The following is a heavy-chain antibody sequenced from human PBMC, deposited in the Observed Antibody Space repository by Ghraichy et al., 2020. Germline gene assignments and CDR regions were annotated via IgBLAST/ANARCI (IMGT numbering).Heavy chain of an antibody. CDR3: ARGGWDCSGGSCYSVRGDDYYAMDV. Sequence: GGSLRLSCAVSGSTINTYTLHWVRQAPGKGLEWVAAISSDGSNKDYADSVKGRFTISRDNSKNTLYLQMNSLRAEDTAVFYCARGGWDCSGGSCYSVRGDDYYAMDVWGQGTTVTVSS. J-gene: IGHJ6*02. CDR1: GSTINTYT. V-gene: IGHV3-30*04. CDR2: ISSDGSNK. D-gene: IGHD2-15*01.